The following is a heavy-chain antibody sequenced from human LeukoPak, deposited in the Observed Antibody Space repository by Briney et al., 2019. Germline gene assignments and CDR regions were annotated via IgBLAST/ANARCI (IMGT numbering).Heavy chain of an antibody. J-gene: IGHJ4*02. V-gene: IGHV4-31*03. D-gene: IGHD3-22*01. Sequence: SETLSLTCTVSGGSISSGGYYWSWIRQHPGKGLEWIGYIYYSGSTYYNPSLKSRVTISVDTSKNQFSLKLSSVTAADTAVYYCARHSTSSGYSPFNYWGQGTLVTVSS. CDR1: GGSISSGGYY. CDR3: ARHSTSSGYSPFNY. CDR2: IYYSGST.